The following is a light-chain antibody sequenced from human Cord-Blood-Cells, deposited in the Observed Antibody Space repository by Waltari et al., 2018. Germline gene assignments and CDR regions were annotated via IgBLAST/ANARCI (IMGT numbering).Light chain of an antibody. J-gene: IGKJ2*03. Sequence: EIVMTQSPATLSVSPGERATLTCRASQSVSSNLAWYQQKPGQAPRLLIYGASTRATGIPARCSVSGSGTEFTLTISSRQSEDFAVYYCQQYNNWPYSFGQGTKLEIK. CDR2: GAS. V-gene: IGKV3-15*01. CDR3: QQYNNWPYS. CDR1: QSVSSN.